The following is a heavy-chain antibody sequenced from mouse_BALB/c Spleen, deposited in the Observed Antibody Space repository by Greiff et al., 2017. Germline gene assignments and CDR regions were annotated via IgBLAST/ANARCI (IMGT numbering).Heavy chain of an antibody. CDR2: IYPGDGDT. CDR1: GYTFTSYW. CDR3: ARGVYGNYLDY. J-gene: IGHJ2*01. V-gene: IGHV1-87*01. Sequence: QVQLKQSGAELVKPGASVKLSCKASGYTFTSYWMQWVKQRPGQGLEWIGAIYPGDGDTRYTQKFKGKATLTADKSSSTAYMQLSSLASEDSAVYYCARGVYGNYLDYWGQGTTLTVSS. D-gene: IGHD2-1*01.